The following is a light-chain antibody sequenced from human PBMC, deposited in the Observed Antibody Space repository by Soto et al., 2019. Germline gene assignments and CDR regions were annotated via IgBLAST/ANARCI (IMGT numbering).Light chain of an antibody. CDR3: QQYYSTPLLT. CDR1: QSVLYSSNNKNY. CDR2: WAS. Sequence: DIVMTQSPDSLAVSLGERATINCKSSQSVLYSSNNKNYLAWYQQKPGQPPKLLIYWASTRESGVPDRFSGSGSGTDFNLPISSLQAEDVAVYYCQQYYSTPLLTFGGGTKVEIK. J-gene: IGKJ4*01. V-gene: IGKV4-1*01.